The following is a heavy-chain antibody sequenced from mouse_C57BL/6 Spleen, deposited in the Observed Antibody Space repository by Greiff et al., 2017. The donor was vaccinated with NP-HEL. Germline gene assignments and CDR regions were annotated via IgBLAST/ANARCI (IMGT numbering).Heavy chain of an antibody. CDR1: GYSITSGYY. CDR2: ISYDGSN. J-gene: IGHJ2*01. CDR3: AREGKGGNFDY. V-gene: IGHV3-6*01. Sequence: EVKLQESGPGLVKPSQSLSLTCSVTGYSITSGYYWNWIRQFPGNKLEWMGYISYDGSNNYNPSLKNRISITRDTSKNQFFLKLNSVTTEDTATYYCAREGKGGNFDYWGQGTTLTVSS.